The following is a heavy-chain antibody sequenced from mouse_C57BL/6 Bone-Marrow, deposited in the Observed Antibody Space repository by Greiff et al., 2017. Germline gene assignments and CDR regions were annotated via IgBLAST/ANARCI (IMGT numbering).Heavy chain of an antibody. Sequence: QVQLKQPGAELVRPGTSVKLSCKASGYTFTSYWMHWVKQRPGQGLEWIGVIDPSDSYTNYNQKFKGKATLTVDTSSSPAYMQLSSLTSEDSAVYYCARPLPYYGNYYAMDYWGQGTSVTVSS. V-gene: IGHV1-59*01. CDR1: GYTFTSYW. J-gene: IGHJ4*01. D-gene: IGHD2-10*01. CDR2: IDPSDSYT. CDR3: ARPLPYYGNYYAMDY.